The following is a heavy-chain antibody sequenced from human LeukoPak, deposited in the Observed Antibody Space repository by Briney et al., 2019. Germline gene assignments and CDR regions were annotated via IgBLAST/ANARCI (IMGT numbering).Heavy chain of an antibody. CDR2: IASDGGAK. V-gene: IGHV3-30*03. CDR3: AREATWGQWYFDH. J-gene: IGHJ4*02. CDR1: GFSFSNHG. D-gene: IGHD6-19*01. Sequence: GGSLRLSCVASGFSFSNHGMHWVRQAPGKGLEWVSVIASDGGAKFYADSVKGRFTLPRDNSKNMFFLQMNFLTVEDTAIYYCAREATWGQWYFDHWGQGTPVTVSS.